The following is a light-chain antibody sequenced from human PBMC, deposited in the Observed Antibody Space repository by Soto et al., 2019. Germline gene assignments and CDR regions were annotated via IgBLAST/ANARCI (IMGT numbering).Light chain of an antibody. CDR1: QSVSSN. J-gene: IGKJ1*01. CDR2: GAS. Sequence: EIVMTQSPATLSVSPWGRATLSCRASQSVSSNLAWYKQKPGQAPRLLMYGASTRATGFPARFSGSGSGTEFTLTISSLQSEDFAVYYCQQYNNWPRTFGQGTKVDIK. V-gene: IGKV3-15*01. CDR3: QQYNNWPRT.